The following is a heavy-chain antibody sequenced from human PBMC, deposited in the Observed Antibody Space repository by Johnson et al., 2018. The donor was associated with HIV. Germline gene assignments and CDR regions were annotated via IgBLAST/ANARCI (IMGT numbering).Heavy chain of an antibody. J-gene: IGHJ3*01. D-gene: IGHD1-26*01. CDR1: GFTFSSYG. Sequence: VQLVEFGGGLVQPGGSLSLSCAASGFTFSSYGMHWVRQAPGKGLDWVAFIRYDGSNKYNAVSVKGRLTISSDNSKNTLHLQMNSLTSEDTAVYYLATKVSKWELIVDGFAVWGQGTMVTVSS. V-gene: IGHV3-30*02. CDR2: IRYDGSNK. CDR3: ATKVSKWELIVDGFAV.